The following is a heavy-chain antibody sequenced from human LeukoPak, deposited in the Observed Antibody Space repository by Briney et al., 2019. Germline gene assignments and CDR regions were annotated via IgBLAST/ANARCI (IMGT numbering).Heavy chain of an antibody. J-gene: IGHJ3*02. V-gene: IGHV4-34*01. CDR3: AREPQQQPLAFDI. CDR2: INHSGST. Sequence: PSETLSLNCAVYGGSFSGYYWSWIRQPPGKGLEWIGEINHSGSTNYNPSLKSRVTISVDTSKNQFSLKLSSVTAADTAVYYCAREPQQQPLAFDIWGQGTMVTVSS. D-gene: IGHD6-13*01. CDR1: GGSFSGYY.